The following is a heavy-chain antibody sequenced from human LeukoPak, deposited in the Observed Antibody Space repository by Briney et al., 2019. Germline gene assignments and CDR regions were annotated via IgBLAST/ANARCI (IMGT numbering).Heavy chain of an antibody. D-gene: IGHD4-11*01. CDR1: GGAFSSYT. CDR2: IIPILGIA. J-gene: IGHJ4*02. CDR3: ATDYSNYNSPQAY. Sequence: SVKVSCKASGGAFSSYTISWVRQAPGQGLEWMGRIIPILGIANYAQKFQGRVTITADKSTSTAYMELSSLRSEDTAVYYCATDYSNYNSPQAYWGQGTLVTVSS. V-gene: IGHV1-69*02.